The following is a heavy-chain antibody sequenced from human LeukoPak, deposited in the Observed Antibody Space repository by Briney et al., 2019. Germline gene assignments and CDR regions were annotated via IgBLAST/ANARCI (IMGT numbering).Heavy chain of an antibody. D-gene: IGHD4-23*01. J-gene: IGHJ4*02. Sequence: SEALSLTCTVSGGSITSSSYYWSWIRQPPGTGLEWIGEINHSGSTNYNPSLKSRVTISVDTSKNQFSLKLSSVTAADTAVYYCARGRSYGGEFDYWGQGTLVTVSS. CDR3: ARGRSYGGEFDY. CDR2: INHSGST. CDR1: GGSITSSSYY. V-gene: IGHV4-39*07.